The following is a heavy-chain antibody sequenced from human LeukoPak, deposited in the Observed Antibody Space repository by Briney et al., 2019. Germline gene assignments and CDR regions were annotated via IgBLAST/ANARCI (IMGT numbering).Heavy chain of an antibody. V-gene: IGHV3-23*01. CDR2: ISGSGGST. J-gene: IGHJ4*02. CDR3: AKEQGSSWYRGGDY. Sequence: PGGSLRLSCAASGFTFSSYGMSWVRQAPGKGLEWVSAISGSGGSTYYADSVKGRFTISRDNSKNTLYLQMNSLRAEDTAVYYCAKEQGSSWYRGGDYWGQGTLVTVSS. CDR1: GFTFSSYG. D-gene: IGHD6-13*01.